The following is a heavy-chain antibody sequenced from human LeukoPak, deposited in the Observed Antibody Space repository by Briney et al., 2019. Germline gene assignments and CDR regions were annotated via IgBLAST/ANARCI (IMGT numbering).Heavy chain of an antibody. CDR3: ARDRVVVVPAASAQYYYGMDV. J-gene: IGHJ6*02. Sequence: SQTLSLTCTVSGGSISSGGYYWSWIRQHPGKGVEWIGYIYYSGSTYYNPSLKSRVTISVDTSKNQFSLKLSSVTAADTAVYYCARDRVVVVPAASAQYYYGMDVWGQGTTVTVSS. V-gene: IGHV4-31*03. D-gene: IGHD2-2*01. CDR1: GGSISSGGYY. CDR2: IYYSGST.